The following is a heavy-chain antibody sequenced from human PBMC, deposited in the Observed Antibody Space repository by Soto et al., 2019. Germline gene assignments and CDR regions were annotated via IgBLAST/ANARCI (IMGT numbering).Heavy chain of an antibody. J-gene: IGHJ6*02. V-gene: IGHV1-18*01. CDR3: ARALPTMDV. Sequence: QVQLVQSGAEVKKPGASVKLSCKASGYTFTSYGISWVQQAPGQGLEGMGWIRAYNGNTNYAQKLRGRVPMTTDTSTSTAYMEVRSLSSDDTAVYYCARALPTMDVWGQGTTVTVSS. CDR2: IRAYNGNT. CDR1: GYTFTSYG.